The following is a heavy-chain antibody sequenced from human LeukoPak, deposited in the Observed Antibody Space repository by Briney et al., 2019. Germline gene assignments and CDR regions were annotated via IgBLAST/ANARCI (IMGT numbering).Heavy chain of an antibody. Sequence: PSQTLSLTCTVSGGSISSGGYYWSWIRQHPGKGLEWIGYIYYSGSTYYNPSLKSRVTISVDTSRNQFSLKLSSVTAADTAVYYCARGRYSGYDPPTDYWGQGTLVTVSS. CDR2: IYYSGST. D-gene: IGHD5-12*01. J-gene: IGHJ4*02. CDR3: ARGRYSGYDPPTDY. V-gene: IGHV4-31*03. CDR1: GGSISSGGYY.